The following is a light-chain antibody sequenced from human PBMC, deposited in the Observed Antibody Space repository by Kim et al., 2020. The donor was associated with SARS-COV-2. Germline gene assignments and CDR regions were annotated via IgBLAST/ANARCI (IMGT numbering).Light chain of an antibody. J-gene: IGKJ4*01. CDR2: KLS. CDR3: QQYNTYPLA. CDR1: QSIDNW. V-gene: IGKV1-5*03. Sequence: DIQMTQSPSTLSASVGDRVTITCRASQSIDNWLAWYQQKPGKAPKLLIYKLSNLQRGVPSRFSGSGSGTEFSLTISSLQPDDFAPYYCQQYNTYPLAFGGGTKVDIK.